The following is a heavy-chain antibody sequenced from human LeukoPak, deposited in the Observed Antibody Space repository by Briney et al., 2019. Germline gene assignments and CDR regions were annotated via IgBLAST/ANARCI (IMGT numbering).Heavy chain of an antibody. Sequence: GGPLSLSCAASGFPFSNYEMNWVRQAPGKGLEWVSYSSSSGSTIYYADSVKGRFTISRDNAKNSLYLQMSSERAEDTAVYYCAQIYTYGSSQFDYWGQGTLVTVSS. J-gene: IGHJ4*02. CDR2: SSSSGSTI. D-gene: IGHD5-18*01. V-gene: IGHV3-48*03. CDR1: GFPFSNYE. CDR3: AQIYTYGSSQFDY.